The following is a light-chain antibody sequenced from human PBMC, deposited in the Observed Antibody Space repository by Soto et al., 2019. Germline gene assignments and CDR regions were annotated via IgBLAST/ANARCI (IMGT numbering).Light chain of an antibody. CDR3: LQYNSHSWT. CDR2: KAS. V-gene: IGKV1-5*03. Sequence: DTQMTQSPSTLSASVGDRVTITCRASQNINSWLAWDQHKPGKAPKLLIYKASSLESGVPSRFSGSGSGTEFTLTISTLQPEDFSSYYCLQYNSHSWTFGQETKVEMK. CDR1: QNINSW. J-gene: IGKJ1*01.